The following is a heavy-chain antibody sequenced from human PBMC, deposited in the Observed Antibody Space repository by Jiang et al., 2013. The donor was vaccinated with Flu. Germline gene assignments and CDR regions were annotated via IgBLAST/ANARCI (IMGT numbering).Heavy chain of an antibody. D-gene: IGHD5-12*01. CDR1: GFTFSSYG. J-gene: IGHJ4*02. V-gene: IGHV3-30*18. CDR3: AKDSVATLDY. CDR2: ISYDGSNK. Sequence: VQLLESGGGVVQPGRSLRLSCAASGFTFSSYGMHWVRQAPGKGLEWVAVISYDGSNKYYADSVKGRFTISRDNSKNTLYLQMNSLRAEDTAAYYCAKDSVATLDYWGQGTLVTVSS.